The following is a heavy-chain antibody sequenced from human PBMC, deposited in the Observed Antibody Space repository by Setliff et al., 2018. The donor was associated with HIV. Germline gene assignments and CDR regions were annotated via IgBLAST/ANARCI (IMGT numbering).Heavy chain of an antibody. V-gene: IGHV4-4*09. J-gene: IGHJ3*02. CDR2: IYISGTT. CDR1: GGSISTSY. D-gene: IGHD2-15*01. CDR3: AREHCSGGSCNGFDI. Sequence: SETLSLTCTVSGGSISTSYWNWIRQPPGKGLEWIAYIYISGTTNYNPSLKSRVTISLDTSRNQFSPKLGSVTAADTAMYYCAREHCSGGSCNGFDIWGQGTMVTVSS.